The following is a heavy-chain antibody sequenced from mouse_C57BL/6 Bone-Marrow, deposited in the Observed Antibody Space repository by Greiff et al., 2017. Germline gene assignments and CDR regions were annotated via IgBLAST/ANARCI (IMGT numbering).Heavy chain of an antibody. V-gene: IGHV1-69*01. CDR3: ARSGGYYRFAY. J-gene: IGHJ3*01. CDR1: GYTFTSYW. D-gene: IGHD2-3*01. CDR2: IDPSDSYT. Sequence: QVQLQQPGAELVMPGASVKLSCKASGYTFTSYWMHWVKQRPGQGLEWIGEIDPSDSYTNYNQKFKGKSTLTVDKSSSTAYMQLNSLTSEDSAVYYGARSGGYYRFAYWGQGTLVTVSA.